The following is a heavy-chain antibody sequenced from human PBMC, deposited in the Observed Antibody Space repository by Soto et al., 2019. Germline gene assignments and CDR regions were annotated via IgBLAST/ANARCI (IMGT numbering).Heavy chain of an antibody. CDR1: GFTFDDYT. Sequence: GGSLRLSCAASGFTFDDYTMHWVRQAPGKGLEWVSLISWDGGSTYYADSVKGRFTISRDNSKNSLYLQMNSLRTEDTALYYCAKVGGRLSTNYGMDVWGQGTTVTVSS. V-gene: IGHV3-43*01. CDR2: ISWDGGST. CDR3: AKVGGRLSTNYGMDV. J-gene: IGHJ6*02. D-gene: IGHD2-2*01.